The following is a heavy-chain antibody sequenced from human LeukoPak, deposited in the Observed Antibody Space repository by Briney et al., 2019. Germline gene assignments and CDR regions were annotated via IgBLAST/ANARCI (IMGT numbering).Heavy chain of an antibody. V-gene: IGHV3-30*18. J-gene: IGHJ3*02. CDR3: AKDFGEAAFDI. Sequence: GGSLRLSCAASGFTFSTYNMHWVRQAPGKGLEWVAIISYDGSDKYYADSVKGRFTISRDNSKNTLYLQMNSLRAEDTAVYYCAKDFGEAAFDIWGQGTMVTVSS. D-gene: IGHD3-10*01. CDR2: ISYDGSDK. CDR1: GFTFSTYN.